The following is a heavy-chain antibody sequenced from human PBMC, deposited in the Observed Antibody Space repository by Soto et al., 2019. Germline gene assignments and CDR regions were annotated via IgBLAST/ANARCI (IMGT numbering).Heavy chain of an antibody. CDR3: ARGGNDCTIPRGHDY. J-gene: IGHJ4*02. CDR1: GFTFNDYW. Sequence: EVQLVESGGGLVQPGGSLRLSCAASGFTFNDYWMHWVRQAPGKGLVWVSRLNSDGNSTNYPDSVKGRFTISRDNAKNTLYLQMNSLSVEDAAVYYCARGGNDCTIPRGHDYWGPGTLVTVSS. V-gene: IGHV3-74*01. CDR2: LNSDGNST. D-gene: IGHD2-21*01.